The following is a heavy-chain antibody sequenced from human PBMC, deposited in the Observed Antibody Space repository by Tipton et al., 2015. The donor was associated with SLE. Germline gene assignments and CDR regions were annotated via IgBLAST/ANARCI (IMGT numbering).Heavy chain of an antibody. CDR2: SNKDGSIT. V-gene: IGHV3-74*03. CDR3: ARDLFDY. J-gene: IGHJ4*02. Sequence: SLRLSCAASGFTLSSYWMDWVRQVPGKGLVWVSRSNKDGSITTYADSVKGRFTISRDNVKNTLYLQMNSLRVEDTAVYYCARDLFDYWGQGILVTVSS. CDR1: GFTLSSYW.